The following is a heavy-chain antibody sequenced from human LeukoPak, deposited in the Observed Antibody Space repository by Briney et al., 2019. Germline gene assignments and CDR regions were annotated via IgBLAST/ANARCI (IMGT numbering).Heavy chain of an antibody. CDR2: IYYSGIT. J-gene: IGHJ5*02. V-gene: IGHV4-39*07. Sequence: PSETLSLTCSVSVGSISSSSYYWGWIRQPPGKGLEWIGSIYYSGITYYHPSLQSRVTISVDTSNIQSSLKLSSVTAADTAVYYCAREYSSSFGRWFDPWGQGTLVTVSS. CDR3: AREYSSSFGRWFDP. CDR1: VGSISSSSYY. D-gene: IGHD6-6*01.